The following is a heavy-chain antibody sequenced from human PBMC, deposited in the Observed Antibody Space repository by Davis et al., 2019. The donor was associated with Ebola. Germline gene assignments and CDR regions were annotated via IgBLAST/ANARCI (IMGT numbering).Heavy chain of an antibody. Sequence: GESLKISCAASGFTFSSYAMSWVRQAPGKGLEWVSYISSSSSTIYYADSVKGRFTISRDNAKNSLYLQMNSLRDEDTAVYYCARDSTTVVSQKQFDYWDQGTLVTVSS. J-gene: IGHJ4*02. CDR3: ARDSTTVVSQKQFDY. CDR2: ISSSSSTI. D-gene: IGHD4-23*01. V-gene: IGHV3-48*02. CDR1: GFTFSSYA.